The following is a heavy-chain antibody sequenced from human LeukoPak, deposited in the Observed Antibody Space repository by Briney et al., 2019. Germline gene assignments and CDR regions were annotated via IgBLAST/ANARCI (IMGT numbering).Heavy chain of an antibody. D-gene: IGHD1-26*01. CDR3: ARDSGSGNNDY. CDR1: GYTLPGFA. J-gene: IGHJ4*02. CDR2: ISAGNGNT. V-gene: IGHV1-3*01. Sequence: ASVEVSCKASGYTLPGFAFLWVRQPPGQRLGWMGWISAGNGNTKYSQNFQGRVTFISNTSATTAFMELSSLRSEDAAVYYCARDSGSGNNDYWGQGTLVTVSS.